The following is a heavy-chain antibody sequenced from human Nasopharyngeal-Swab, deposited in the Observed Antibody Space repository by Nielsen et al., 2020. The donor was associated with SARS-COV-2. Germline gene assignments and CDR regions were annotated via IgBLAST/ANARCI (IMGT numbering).Heavy chain of an antibody. J-gene: IGHJ6*03. CDR3: ARGGAGVVPSPVLGLGPYYSYYYMDV. D-gene: IGHD2-2*01. V-gene: IGHV4-34*01. CDR2: ISQGGGT. Sequence: RQAPGKGLEWTGEISQGGGTNYNPSLKNRVTISVATSKNQFSLKPSSVTAAETAVYYCARGGAGVVPSPVLGLGPYYSYYYMDVWGKGTTVTVSS.